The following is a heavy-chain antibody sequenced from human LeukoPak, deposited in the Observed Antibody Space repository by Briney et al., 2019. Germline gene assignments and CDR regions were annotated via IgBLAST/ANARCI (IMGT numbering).Heavy chain of an antibody. Sequence: PGGSLRLSCEASGFTFSRHDMHWVRQAPGKGLEWVAFIQHGGGDKNYADSVKGRFTISRDNSKNTLYLRMNSLRAEDTAVYYCAKDRRYYDGSSYYSHDGFDLWGQGTMVTVSS. D-gene: IGHD3-22*01. J-gene: IGHJ3*01. CDR2: IQHGGGDK. CDR3: AKDRRYYDGSSYYSHDGFDL. V-gene: IGHV3-30*02. CDR1: GFTFSRHD.